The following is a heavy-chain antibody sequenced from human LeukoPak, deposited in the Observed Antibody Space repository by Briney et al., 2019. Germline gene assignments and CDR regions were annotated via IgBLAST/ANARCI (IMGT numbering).Heavy chain of an antibody. V-gene: IGHV1-8*01. CDR3: ARGLKDGGYSIDSTCYRGYYFDS. CDR1: GYTFNNYE. CDR2: MNPNSGNT. J-gene: IGHJ4*02. D-gene: IGHD2-15*01. Sequence: ASVTVSCKASGYTFNNYEINWVRPPTGQGLEWMGWMNPNSGNTGCAQDLQGRIPTTRDNSISTAYMELSGLRSEDSAVYDCARGLKDGGYSIDSTCYRGYYFDSWGQGTLVTVSS.